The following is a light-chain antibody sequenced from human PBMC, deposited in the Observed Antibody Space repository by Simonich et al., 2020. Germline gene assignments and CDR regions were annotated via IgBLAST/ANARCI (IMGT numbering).Light chain of an antibody. V-gene: IGLV1-40*01. CDR1: SSNIGAGYD. CDR2: SNS. Sequence: QSVLTQPPSVSGAPGQRVTISCTGSSSNIGAGYDVHWYQQLPGTAPKLLSYSNSNRPSGVPDRFSGSKSGTSASLAITGLQAEDEADYYCQSYDSSLSGFWVFGGGTKLTVL. J-gene: IGLJ3*02. CDR3: QSYDSSLSGFWV.